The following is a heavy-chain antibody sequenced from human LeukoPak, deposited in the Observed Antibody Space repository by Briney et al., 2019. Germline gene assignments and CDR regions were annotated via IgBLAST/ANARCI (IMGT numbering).Heavy chain of an antibody. CDR3: ARDESYGDYNNWFDP. D-gene: IGHD4-17*01. CDR2: ISAYNGNT. Sequence: ASVKVSCKASGYTFTSYGISWVRQAPGQGLEWMGWISAYNGNTNCAQKLQGRVTMTTDTSTSTAYMELRSLRSDDTAVYYCARDESYGDYNNWFDPWGLGTLVTVSS. CDR1: GYTFTSYG. V-gene: IGHV1-18*01. J-gene: IGHJ5*02.